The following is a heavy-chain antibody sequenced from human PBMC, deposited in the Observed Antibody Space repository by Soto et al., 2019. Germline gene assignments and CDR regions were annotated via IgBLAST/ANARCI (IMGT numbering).Heavy chain of an antibody. CDR1: GDSISSGGYY. Sequence: QLQLQESGPGLVKPSEILSLTCPVSGDSISSGGYYWGSLRQPPGQGLEWIGSIYYNGNTYYHPSHKSRFTISRDTSRNQFSLRLSSVTAADTAVYYCVSRLGYGYAMDVWGQGTTVTVSS. V-gene: IGHV4-39*01. D-gene: IGHD5-12*01. J-gene: IGHJ6*01. CDR3: VSRLGYGYAMDV. CDR2: IYYNGNT.